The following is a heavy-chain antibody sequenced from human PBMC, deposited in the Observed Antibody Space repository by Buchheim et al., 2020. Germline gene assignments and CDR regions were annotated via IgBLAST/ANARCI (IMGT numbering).Heavy chain of an antibody. J-gene: IGHJ6*02. CDR1: GFTFGDYA. Sequence: EVQLVESGGGLVEPGRSLGLSCTASGFTFGDYAMSWVRQAPGKGLEWVGFIRSEAYGGTTKYAASVKGRFTIPRDDSRSIAFLQMNSLKNDDTAVYYCVRDLSDYGSGSPMYYYGMDVWGRGTT. CDR3: VRDLSDYGSGSPMYYYGMDV. V-gene: IGHV3-49*04. D-gene: IGHD3-10*01. CDR2: IRSEAYGGTT.